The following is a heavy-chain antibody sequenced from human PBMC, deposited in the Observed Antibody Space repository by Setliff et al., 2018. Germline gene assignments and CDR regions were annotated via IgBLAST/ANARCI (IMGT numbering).Heavy chain of an antibody. CDR1: GFTFSSYS. V-gene: IGHV3-21*01. D-gene: IGHD5-18*01. CDR2: ISSSSSYI. J-gene: IGHJ4*02. Sequence: PGGSLRLSCAASGFTFSSYSMNWVRQAPGKGLEWVSSISSSSSYIYYADSVKGRFTISRDNAKNSLYLQMNSLRAEDTAVYYCARDSVGYSYGYYFDYWGQGTLVTAPQ. CDR3: ARDSVGYSYGYYFDY.